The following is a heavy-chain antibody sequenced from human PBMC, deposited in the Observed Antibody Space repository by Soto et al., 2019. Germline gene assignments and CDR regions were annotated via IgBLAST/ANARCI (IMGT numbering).Heavy chain of an antibody. CDR1: GGSISSYY. V-gene: IGHV4-4*07. J-gene: IGHJ2*01. Sequence: QVQLQESGPGLVKPSETLSLTCTVSGGSISSYYWSWIRQPAGKGLEWIGRIYTSGSTNYNPSLKSRVTMSVDTSKNRFSLKLSSVTAADTAVYYCARVRNYYDSSADGWYFDLWGRGTLVTVSS. CDR3: ARVRNYYDSSADGWYFDL. D-gene: IGHD3-22*01. CDR2: IYTSGST.